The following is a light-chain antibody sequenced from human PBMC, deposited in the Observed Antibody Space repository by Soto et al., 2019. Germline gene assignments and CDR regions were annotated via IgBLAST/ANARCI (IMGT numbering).Light chain of an antibody. V-gene: IGKV1-5*03. CDR2: KAS. J-gene: IGKJ1*01. CDR1: QSISSW. Sequence: DIQMTQSPSTLSGSVGDRVTITCRANQSISSWLAWYQQKPGKAPKVLIYKASSLESGVPSRFSGSGSGTEFTLTISSLQPDDFATYYCQQYTSYPWTFGQGTKVDIK. CDR3: QQYTSYPWT.